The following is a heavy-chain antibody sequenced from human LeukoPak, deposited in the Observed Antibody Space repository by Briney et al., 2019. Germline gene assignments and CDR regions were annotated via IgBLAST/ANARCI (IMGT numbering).Heavy chain of an antibody. J-gene: IGHJ4*02. D-gene: IGHD3-10*01. CDR3: AKGHYYDSGSYLPDY. CDR1: GLTCSSYG. CDR2: IRYDGSNK. Sequence: GGSLRLSGAASGLTCSSYGMHWVRQAPGKGLEWVAFIRYDGSNKYYEDSVKGRFTISRDNSKNTLYLQMNSLRTEDTAVYYCAKGHYYDSGSYLPDYWGQGTLVTVSS. V-gene: IGHV3-30*02.